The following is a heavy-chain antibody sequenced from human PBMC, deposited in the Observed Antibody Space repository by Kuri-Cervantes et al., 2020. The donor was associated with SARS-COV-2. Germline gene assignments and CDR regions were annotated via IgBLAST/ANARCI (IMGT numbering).Heavy chain of an antibody. Sequence: GGSLRLSCAASGFTFSSYAMSWVRQAPGKGLEWVSAISGSGGSTYYADSVKGRFTISRDYSKNTLYLQMNSLRAEDTAVYYCAKSSTITIFGVVIIPEYFQHWGQGTLVTVSS. CDR1: GFTFSSYA. J-gene: IGHJ1*01. V-gene: IGHV3-23*01. D-gene: IGHD3-3*01. CDR2: ISGSGGST. CDR3: AKSSTITIFGVVIIPEYFQH.